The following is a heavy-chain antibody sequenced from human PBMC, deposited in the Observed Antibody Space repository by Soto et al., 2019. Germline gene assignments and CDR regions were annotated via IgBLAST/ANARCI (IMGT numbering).Heavy chain of an antibody. CDR2: ISGSGGST. CDR3: AADSRFLEWLLSDPYFDY. V-gene: IGHV3-23*01. CDR1: GFTFTTLA. D-gene: IGHD3-3*01. Sequence: GGSRRPSFQPSGFTFTTLAMSWVGRPPGRGLEWVSAISGSGGSTYYADSVKGRFTISRDNSKNTLYLQMNSLRAEDTAVYYCAADSRFLEWLLSDPYFDYWGQGTLVTVSS. J-gene: IGHJ4*02.